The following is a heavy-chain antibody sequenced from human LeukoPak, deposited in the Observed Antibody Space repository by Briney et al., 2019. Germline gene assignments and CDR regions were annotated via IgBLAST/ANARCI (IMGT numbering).Heavy chain of an antibody. D-gene: IGHD6-19*01. V-gene: IGHV4-39*01. CDR2: IYYSGST. CDR3: ARRRYSSGWPFDY. Sequence: SETLSLTCTVSGGSISSSSYHWGWIRQPPGKGLEWIGSIYYSGSTYYNPSLKSRVTISVDTSKNQFSLKLSSVTAADTAVYYCARRRYSSGWPFDYWGQGTLVTVSS. J-gene: IGHJ4*02. CDR1: GGSISSSSYH.